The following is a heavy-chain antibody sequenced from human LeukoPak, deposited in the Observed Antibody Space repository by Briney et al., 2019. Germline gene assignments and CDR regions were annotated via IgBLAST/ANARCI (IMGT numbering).Heavy chain of an antibody. V-gene: IGHV1-2*02. D-gene: IGHD3-10*01. CDR2: INPNSGGT. CDR1: GYTITGYY. J-gene: IGHJ4*02. CDR3: ARVVVRGVIITSVLGC. Sequence: GASVKVSCKASGYTITGYYMNWGRQAPGQGLEGLGWINPNSGGTYYAQKFQGRGTMTRDTSISTAYMEPSRLRCDDTAVDYCARVVVRGVIITSVLGCWGQGTLGTVSS.